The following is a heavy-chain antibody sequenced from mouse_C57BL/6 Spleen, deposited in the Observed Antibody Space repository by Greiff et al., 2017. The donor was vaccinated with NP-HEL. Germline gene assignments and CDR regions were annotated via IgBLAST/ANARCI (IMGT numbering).Heavy chain of an antibody. Sequence: EVKVVESGGGLVQPKGSLKLSCAASGFSFNTYAMNWVRQAPGKGLEWVARIRSKSNNYATYYADSVKDRFTISRDDSESMLYLQMNNLKTEDTAMYYCVGQGRGSYYFDYWGQGTTLTVSS. V-gene: IGHV10-1*01. J-gene: IGHJ2*01. CDR3: VGQGRGSYYFDY. CDR2: IRSKSNNYAT. CDR1: GFSFNTYA.